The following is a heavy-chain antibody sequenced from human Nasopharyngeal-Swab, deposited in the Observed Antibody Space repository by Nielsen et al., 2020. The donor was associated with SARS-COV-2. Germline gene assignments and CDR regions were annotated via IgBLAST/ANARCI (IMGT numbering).Heavy chain of an antibody. D-gene: IGHD2-21*01. V-gene: IGHV3-30*03. J-gene: IGHJ5*02. Sequence: GGSLRLSCAASGFTFSSSGMDWVRQAPGKGLEWVAVISYDGSNEYYGDSVRGRFTISRDNSKNTLYLQMNSLRVDDTAVYYCARGRYYGPWGQGTLVTVSS. CDR3: ARGRYYGP. CDR2: ISYDGSNE. CDR1: GFTFSSSG.